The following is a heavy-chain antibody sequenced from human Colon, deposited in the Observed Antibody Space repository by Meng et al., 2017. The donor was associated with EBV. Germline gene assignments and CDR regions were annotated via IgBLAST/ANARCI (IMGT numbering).Heavy chain of an antibody. Sequence: VLMQASGQGMVKPSGTLSLTCAVSGTSVSPSNWWSWIRQSPGEGLEWIGAIYHNGQTNYNPSLKSRVSMSVDESKNEFSLNLKSVTAADTAAYYCARDGGVTHIPWGQGVLVTVSS. CDR2: IYHNGQT. J-gene: IGHJ5*02. CDR3: ARDGGVTHIP. D-gene: IGHD2-8*02. V-gene: IGHV4-4*02. CDR1: GTSVSPSNW.